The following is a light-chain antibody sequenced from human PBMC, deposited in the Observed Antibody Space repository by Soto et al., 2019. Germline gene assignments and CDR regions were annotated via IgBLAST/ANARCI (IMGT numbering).Light chain of an antibody. CDR3: QQYARSLAQT. Sequence: EIVLTQSPGTLSLSPGERATLSCRASQTFSVNSLAWYQQRPGQAPRLLIYGASTRATGIPDRFSGRGSGTDFTLTISRLEPENFAVYYCQQYARSLAQTFGGGNKVEIK. CDR1: QTFSVNS. J-gene: IGKJ4*01. CDR2: GAS. V-gene: IGKV3-20*01.